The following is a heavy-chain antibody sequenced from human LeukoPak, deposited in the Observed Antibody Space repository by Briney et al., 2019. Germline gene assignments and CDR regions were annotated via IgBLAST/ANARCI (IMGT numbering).Heavy chain of an antibody. CDR1: GYSISSGYH. CDR2: IYHSGST. CDR3: ASSSSSFYYYYYMDV. Sequence: SETLSLTCAVSGYSISSGYHWGWIRQPPGKGLEWIGSIYHSGSTYYNPSLKSRVTISVDTSKNQFSLKLSSVTAADTAVYYCASSSSSFYYYYYMDVWGKGTTLTVSS. D-gene: IGHD6-6*01. V-gene: IGHV4-38-2*01. J-gene: IGHJ6*03.